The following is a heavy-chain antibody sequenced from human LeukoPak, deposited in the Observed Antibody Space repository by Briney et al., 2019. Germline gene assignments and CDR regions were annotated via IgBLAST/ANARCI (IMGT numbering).Heavy chain of an antibody. CDR3: AREGGTYYDFWSGYSLAGYFGY. V-gene: IGHV3-23*01. CDR1: GFTFSSYA. J-gene: IGHJ4*02. Sequence: GGSLRLSCAASGFTFSSYAMSWVRQAPGKGLEWVSAISGSGGSTYYADSVKGRFTISRDNSKNTLYLQMNSLRAEDTAVYYCAREGGTYYDFWSGYSLAGYFGYWGQGTLVTVSS. CDR2: ISGSGGST. D-gene: IGHD3-3*01.